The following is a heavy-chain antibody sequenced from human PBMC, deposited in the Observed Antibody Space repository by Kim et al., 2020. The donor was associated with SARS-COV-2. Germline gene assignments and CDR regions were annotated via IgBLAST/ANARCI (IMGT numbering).Heavy chain of an antibody. D-gene: IGHD4-17*01. V-gene: IGHV3-33*01. J-gene: IGHJ3*02. Sequence: YADSVKGRFTISRDNSKNTLYLQMNSLRAEDTAVYYCARGYGDYESAFDIWGQGTMVTVSS. CDR3: ARGYGDYESAFDI.